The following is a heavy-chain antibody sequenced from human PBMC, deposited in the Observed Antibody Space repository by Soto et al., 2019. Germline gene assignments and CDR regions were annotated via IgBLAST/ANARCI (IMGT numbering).Heavy chain of an antibody. CDR2: ISYDRSNK. CDR3: ARVVANQWLGLYYYYGMDV. D-gene: IGHD6-19*01. J-gene: IGHJ6*02. V-gene: IGHV3-30-3*01. CDR1: GFTFGDYA. Sequence: GGSLRLSCAASGFTFGDYAMHWVRQVPGKGLEWVSVISYDRSNKYYADSVKGRFTISRDNSKNTLYLQMNSLRAEDTAVYYCARVVANQWLGLYYYYGMDVWGQGTTVTVSS.